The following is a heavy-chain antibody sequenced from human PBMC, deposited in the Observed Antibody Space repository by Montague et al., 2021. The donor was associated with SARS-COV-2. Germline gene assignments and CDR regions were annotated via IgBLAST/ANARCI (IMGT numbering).Heavy chain of an antibody. Sequence: SETLSLTCAVSVGSGGSGYWNWIGQSPGKRPDWIGYLYCNGDTKYNPSLQSRVTISIDTSENQFSLRLNSVTAADTAVYFCARGWAFDPWGKGRLVTVSS. CDR1: VGSGGSGY. D-gene: IGHD6-19*01. V-gene: IGHV4-59*08. J-gene: IGHJ3*01. CDR2: LYCNGDT. CDR3: ARGWAFDP.